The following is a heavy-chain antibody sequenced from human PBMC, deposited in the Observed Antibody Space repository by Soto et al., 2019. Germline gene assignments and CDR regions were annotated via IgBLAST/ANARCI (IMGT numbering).Heavy chain of an antibody. J-gene: IGHJ6*02. Sequence: GASVKVSCKASGYTFTSYGISWVRQAPGQGLEWMGWISAYNGDTNYAQKLQGRVTMTTDTSTSTAYMDLRSLRSDDTAMYYCARHVATLDTAMVTGYYYGMDVWGQGTTVTVSS. D-gene: IGHD5-18*01. CDR2: ISAYNGDT. CDR3: ARHVATLDTAMVTGYYYGMDV. V-gene: IGHV1-18*01. CDR1: GYTFTSYG.